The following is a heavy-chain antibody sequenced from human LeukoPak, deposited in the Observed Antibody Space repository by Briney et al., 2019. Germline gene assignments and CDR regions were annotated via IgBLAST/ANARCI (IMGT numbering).Heavy chain of an antibody. CDR3: ARDNILRYFDWSGRAFDY. CDR2: INPSGGST. V-gene: IGHV1-46*01. D-gene: IGHD3-9*01. CDR1: GYTFTSYY. Sequence: ASVKVSCKASGYTFTSYYMHWVRQAPGQGLEWMGIINPSGGSTSYAQKFQGRVTMTRDMSTSTVYMELSSLRSEDTAVYYCARDNILRYFDWSGRAFDYWGQGTLVTVSS. J-gene: IGHJ4*02.